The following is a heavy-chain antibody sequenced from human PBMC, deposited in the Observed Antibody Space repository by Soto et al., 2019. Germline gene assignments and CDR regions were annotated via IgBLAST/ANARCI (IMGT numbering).Heavy chain of an antibody. J-gene: IGHJ5*01. CDR2: INPNSGVT. Sequence: ASVKVSCKASGYTFTVYYIHWVRQAPLQVLERMVCINPNSGVTNYAQKFQGRVTMTRDTFISTAYMEVTRLRPDDTAVYYCARGSVLGNWLDPWGQGNMVSVSS. CDR3: ARGSVLGNWLDP. D-gene: IGHD6-13*01. CDR1: GYTFTVYY. V-gene: IGHV1-2*02.